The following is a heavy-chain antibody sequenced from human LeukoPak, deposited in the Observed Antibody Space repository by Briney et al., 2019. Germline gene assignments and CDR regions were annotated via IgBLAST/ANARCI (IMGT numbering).Heavy chain of an antibody. CDR3: AKDLRFGELDIDY. V-gene: IGHV3-23*01. CDR1: GFTFSTYS. D-gene: IGHD3-10*01. CDR2: ISGSGGST. Sequence: GGSLRLSCAASGFTFSTYSMNWVRQAPGKGLEWVSAISGSGGSTYYAESVKGRFTISRDNSKNTLYLQMNSLRAEDTAVYYCAKDLRFGELDIDYWGQGTLVTVSS. J-gene: IGHJ4*02.